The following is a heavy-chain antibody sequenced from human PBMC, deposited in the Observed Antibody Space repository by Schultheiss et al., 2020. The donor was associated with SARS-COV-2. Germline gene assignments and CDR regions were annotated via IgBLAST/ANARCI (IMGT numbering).Heavy chain of an antibody. V-gene: IGHV3-48*02. CDR1: GFTVSSNY. Sequence: GESLKISCAASGFTVSSNYMSWVRQAPGKGLEWVSYISSSSSTIYYADSVKGRFTISRDNAKNSLYLQMNSLRDEDTAVYYCARGDVVPAGTVDYWGQGTLVTVSS. CDR2: ISSSSSTI. D-gene: IGHD2-2*01. J-gene: IGHJ4*02. CDR3: ARGDVVPAGTVDY.